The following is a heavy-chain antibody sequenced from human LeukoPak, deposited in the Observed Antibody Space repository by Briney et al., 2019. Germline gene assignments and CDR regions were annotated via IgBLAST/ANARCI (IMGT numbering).Heavy chain of an antibody. CDR1: GFTFSSYA. D-gene: IGHD2-15*01. Sequence: GGSLRLSCAASGFTFSSYAMSWVRQAPGKGLEWVSAISSSGGSTYYADSVKGRFAISRDNSKNTLYLQMNSLTAEGTAVYSCAKGAQEDIVVVVVANHAFDIWGQGKMVTVSS. V-gene: IGHV3-23*01. J-gene: IGHJ3*02. CDR3: AKGAQEDIVVVVVANHAFDI. CDR2: ISSSGGST.